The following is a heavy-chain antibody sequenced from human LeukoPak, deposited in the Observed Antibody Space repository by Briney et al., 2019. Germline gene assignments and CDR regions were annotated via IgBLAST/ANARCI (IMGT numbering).Heavy chain of an antibody. D-gene: IGHD1-26*01. Sequence: GGSLRLSCAASGFTFSSYSMSWVRLAPGKGREWVSAISGSGGSTYYADSVKGRFTISRDNSKNTLYLQMNSLRAEDTAVYYCAEDRESIVGATGAFDIWGQGTMVTVSS. CDR3: AEDRESIVGATGAFDI. J-gene: IGHJ3*02. CDR2: ISGSGGST. V-gene: IGHV3-23*01. CDR1: GFTFSSYS.